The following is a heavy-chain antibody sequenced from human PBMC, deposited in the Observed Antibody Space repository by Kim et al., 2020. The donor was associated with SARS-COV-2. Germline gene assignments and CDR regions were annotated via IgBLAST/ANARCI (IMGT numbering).Heavy chain of an antibody. J-gene: IGHJ5*02. V-gene: IGHV3-23*01. CDR1: GFTFSSYA. D-gene: IGHD6-25*01. CDR2: ISSNGVNT. CDR3: AKMSAAPGP. Sequence: GGSLRLSCATSGFTFSSYAMTWVRQAPGKGLEWVSSISSNGVNTYYADSVEGRFTTSRDNSKNTLYLQLNSLTAEDTAVYYCAKMSAAPGPWGQGTLVTVSS.